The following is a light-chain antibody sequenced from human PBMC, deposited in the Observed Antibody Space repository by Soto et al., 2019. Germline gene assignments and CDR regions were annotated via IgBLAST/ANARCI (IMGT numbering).Light chain of an antibody. V-gene: IGLV3-1*01. J-gene: IGLJ2*01. Sequence: SYELSQPPSVSVSPGQTASITCSGDKLGHKYACWYQQKPGQSPVVVIYQDSKRPSGIPERFSGSNSGNTVTLTISGTQALDEADYYCQAWDSSTAIFGGGTKVTVL. CDR2: QDS. CDR3: QAWDSSTAI. CDR1: KLGHKY.